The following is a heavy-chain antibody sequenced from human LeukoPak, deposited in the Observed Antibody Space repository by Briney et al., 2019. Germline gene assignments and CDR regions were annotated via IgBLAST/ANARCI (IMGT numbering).Heavy chain of an antibody. CDR2: ISGSGGST. CDR3: AKSTTVTTHLVNFDY. V-gene: IGHV3-23*01. J-gene: IGHJ4*02. CDR1: GFTFSSYA. D-gene: IGHD4-17*01. Sequence: GGSLRLSCAASGFTFSSYAMSWVRQAPGKGLEWVSAISGSGGSTYYADSVKGRFTISRDNSKNTLYLQMNSLRAEDTAEYYCAKSTTVTTHLVNFDYWGQGTLVTVSS.